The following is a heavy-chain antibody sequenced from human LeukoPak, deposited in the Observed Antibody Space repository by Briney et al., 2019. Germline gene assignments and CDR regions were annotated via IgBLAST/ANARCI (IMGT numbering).Heavy chain of an antibody. J-gene: IGHJ5*02. V-gene: IGHV4-34*01. D-gene: IGHD3-16*02. CDR3: ARGRTYYDYVWGSYPNWFDP. CDR1: GGSFSGYY. CDR2: INHSGST. Sequence: PSETLSLTCAVYGGSFSGYYWSWIRQPPGKGLEWIGEINHSGSTNYNPSLKSRVTISVDTSKNQFSLKLSSVTAADTAVYYCARGRTYYDYVWGSYPNWFDPWGQGTLVTVSS.